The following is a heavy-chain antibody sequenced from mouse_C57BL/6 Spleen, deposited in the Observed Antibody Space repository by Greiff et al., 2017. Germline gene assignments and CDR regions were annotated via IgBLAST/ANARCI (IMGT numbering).Heavy chain of an antibody. CDR1: GYAFSSSW. V-gene: IGHV1-82*01. Sequence: QVQLKQSGPELVKPGASVKISCKASGYAFSSSWMNWVKQRPGKGLEWIGRIYPGDGDTNYNGKFKGKATLTADKSSSTAYMQLSSLTSEDSAVYFCAREENYGSSHWYFDVWGTGTTVTVSS. CDR3: AREENYGSSHWYFDV. J-gene: IGHJ1*03. D-gene: IGHD1-1*01. CDR2: IYPGDGDT.